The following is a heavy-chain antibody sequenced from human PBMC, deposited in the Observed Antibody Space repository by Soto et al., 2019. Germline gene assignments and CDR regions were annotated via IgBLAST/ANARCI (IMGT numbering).Heavy chain of an antibody. Sequence: QITLKESGPTLVKPTQTLTLTCTFSGFSLSSTRMAVGWIRQPPGKALEWLALIYWDDDKRYGPFLKSRLTTTKDTSKNQVGLTMSNVDPVDTGRYYCAHIVVAGLGYYFDYWGQGTLVTVSS. CDR2: IYWDDDK. CDR3: AHIVVAGLGYYFDY. D-gene: IGHD6-19*01. CDR1: GFSLSSTRMA. V-gene: IGHV2-5*05. J-gene: IGHJ4*02.